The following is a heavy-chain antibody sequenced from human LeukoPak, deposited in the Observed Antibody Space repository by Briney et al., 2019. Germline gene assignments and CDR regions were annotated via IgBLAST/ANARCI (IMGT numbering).Heavy chain of an antibody. CDR2: TYHSGST. J-gene: IGHJ4*02. CDR1: GGSISSSNW. V-gene: IGHV4-4*02. D-gene: IGHD5-12*01. Sequence: SGTLSLTCAVSGGSISSSNWWSWVRQPPGKGLEWIGETYHSGSTNCNPSLKSRVTISVDKSKNQFSLKLSSVTAADTAVYYCARWGQRGYSGYDSQKYYFDYWGQGTLVTVSS. CDR3: ARWGQRGYSGYDSQKYYFDY.